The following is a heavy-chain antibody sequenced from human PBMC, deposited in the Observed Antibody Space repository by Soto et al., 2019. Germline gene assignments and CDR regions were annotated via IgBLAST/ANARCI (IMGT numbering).Heavy chain of an antibody. Sequence: TSETLSLTCTVPGGSISSSSYYWGWIRQPPGKGLEWIGSIYYSGSTYYNPSLKSRVTISVDTSKNQFSLKLSSVTAADTAVYYCARPSITGTTDYYYGMDVWGQGTTVTVSS. CDR2: IYYSGST. V-gene: IGHV4-39*01. CDR3: ARPSITGTTDYYYGMDV. J-gene: IGHJ6*02. CDR1: GGSISSSSYY. D-gene: IGHD1-7*01.